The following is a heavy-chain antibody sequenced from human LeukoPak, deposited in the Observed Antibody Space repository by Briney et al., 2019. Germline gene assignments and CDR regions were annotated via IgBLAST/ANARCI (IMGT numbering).Heavy chain of an antibody. Sequence: GESLKISCKGSGYSFTSYWIGWVRQMPGKGLEWMGIIYPGDSDTRYSPSFQGQVTISADKSISTAYLQWSSLKASDTAMYYCARRTGRDVKDTVTTDYYYYGMDVWGQGTTVTVSS. CDR2: IYPGDSDT. V-gene: IGHV5-51*01. CDR3: ARRTGRDVKDTVTTDYYYYGMDV. J-gene: IGHJ6*02. D-gene: IGHD4-17*01. CDR1: GYSFTSYW.